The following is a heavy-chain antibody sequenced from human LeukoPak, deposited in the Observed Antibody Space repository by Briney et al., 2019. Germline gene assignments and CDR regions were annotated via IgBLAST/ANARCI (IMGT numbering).Heavy chain of an antibody. J-gene: IGHJ4*02. CDR1: GFTFSSYG. V-gene: IGHV3-30*03. D-gene: IGHD1-26*01. CDR3: ARASRSYFYYFDY. CDR2: ISYDATNK. Sequence: GGSLRLSCAASGFTFSSYGMHWVRQAPGKGLEWVAVISYDATNKYYADSVKGRFTLSRDNSKNTLYLQTSTLRAEDTAVYYCARASRSYFYYFDYWGQGTLVTVSS.